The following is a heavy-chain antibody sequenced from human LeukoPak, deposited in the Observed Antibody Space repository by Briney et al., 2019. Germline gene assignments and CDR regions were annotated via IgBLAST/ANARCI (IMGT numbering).Heavy chain of an antibody. V-gene: IGHV4-34*01. J-gene: IGHJ5*02. CDR1: GGSFSGYY. CDR2: INHSGST. Sequence: SETLSLTCAVYGGSFSGYYWSWIRQPPGKGLEWIGEINHSGSTNYNPSLKSRVTISVDTSKNQFSLKLSSVTAADTAVYYCARGTQPPFFDPWGQGTLVTVSS. D-gene: IGHD2-2*01. CDR3: ARGTQPPFFDP.